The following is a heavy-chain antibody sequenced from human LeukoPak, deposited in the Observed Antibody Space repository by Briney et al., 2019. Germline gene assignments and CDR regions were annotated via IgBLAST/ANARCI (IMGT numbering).Heavy chain of an antibody. J-gene: IGHJ6*03. V-gene: IGHV4-61*09. D-gene: IGHD2/OR15-2a*01. CDR3: ARSFLDYMDV. Sequence: PSETLSLTCTVSGGSISSGTYYWSWIRQPAGKGLEWIGHIYKSGSTNYNPSLKSRVTMSLDTSKNQFSLKLRSVTAADTAVYFCARSFLDYMDVWGKGTTVTVSS. CDR1: GGSISSGTYY. CDR2: IYKSGST.